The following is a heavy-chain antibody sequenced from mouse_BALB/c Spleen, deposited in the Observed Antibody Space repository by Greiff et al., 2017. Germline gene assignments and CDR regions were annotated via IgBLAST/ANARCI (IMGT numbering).Heavy chain of an antibody. J-gene: IGHJ4*01. CDR3: ARHVAYQRSYAMDY. CDR2: INSNGGST. Sequence: EGHLVESGGGLVKLGGSLKLSCAASGFTFSSYYMSWVRQTPEKRLELVAAINSNGGSTYYPDTVKGRFTISRDNAKNTLYLQMSSLKSEDTALYYCARHVAYQRSYAMDYWGQGTSVTVSS. V-gene: IGHV5-6-2*01. D-gene: IGHD2-10*01. CDR1: GFTFSSYY.